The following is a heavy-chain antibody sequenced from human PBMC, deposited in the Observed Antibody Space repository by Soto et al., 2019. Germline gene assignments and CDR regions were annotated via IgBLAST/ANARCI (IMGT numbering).Heavy chain of an antibody. Sequence: QSLSLTCSISGDSVSTNIAAWSWIRQSPSRGLEWLGRTLYRSSKWYNEYAGSVKSRMTINPDTSKNQFSLQLNSVTPEDTAVYYCARDAAPTLNYPHGMDVWGQGTAVTVSS. V-gene: IGHV6-1*01. J-gene: IGHJ6*02. CDR3: ARDAAPTLNYPHGMDV. CDR1: GDSVSTNIAA. CDR2: TLYRSSKWYN. D-gene: IGHD1-7*01.